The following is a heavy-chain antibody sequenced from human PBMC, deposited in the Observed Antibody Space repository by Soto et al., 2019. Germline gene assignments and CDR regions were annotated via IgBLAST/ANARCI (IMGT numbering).Heavy chain of an antibody. CDR3: ARWPSSCPGDSCYSYGLDY. CDR2: IHLSGNT. V-gene: IGHV4-59*01. Sequence: QVQLQESGPGLLKPAETLSLTCTVSGASIINYYWSWIRQPPGKGLEWIAYIHLSGNTNYNPSPNSRLTIAVDTSKTQLSLKLNSVTDADTAVYYCARWPSSCPGDSCYSYGLDYWGQGTLVTVSS. J-gene: IGHJ4*02. CDR1: GASIINYY. D-gene: IGHD2-15*01.